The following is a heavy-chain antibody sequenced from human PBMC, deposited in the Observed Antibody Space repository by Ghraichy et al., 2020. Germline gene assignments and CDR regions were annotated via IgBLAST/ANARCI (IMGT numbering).Heavy chain of an antibody. Sequence: GGSLRLSCAASGFTFSSYAMSWVRQAPGKGLEWVSAISGSGGSTYYADSVKGRFTISRDNSKNTLYLQMNSLRAEDTAVYYCAKALGPYSSGYLARAQNMFDYWGQGTLVTVSS. J-gene: IGHJ4*02. D-gene: IGHD3-22*01. V-gene: IGHV3-23*01. CDR2: ISGSGGST. CDR3: AKALGPYSSGYLARAQNMFDY. CDR1: GFTFSSYA.